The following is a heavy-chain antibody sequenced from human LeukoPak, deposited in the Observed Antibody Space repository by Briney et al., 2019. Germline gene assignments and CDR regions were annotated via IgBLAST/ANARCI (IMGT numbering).Heavy chain of an antibody. V-gene: IGHV5-51*01. D-gene: IGHD3/OR15-3a*01. CDR1: GYSFTSYW. CDR3: ARRGSGGDFLIDY. CDR2: INPVDSDT. J-gene: IGHJ4*02. Sequence: GESLKISCKGSGYSFTSYWIGWVRQMPGKGLEWMGTINPVDSDTKYSPSFQGQVIISADMSVSTAYLQWSSLKASDTAMYYCARRGSGGDFLIDYWGQGTLVTVSS.